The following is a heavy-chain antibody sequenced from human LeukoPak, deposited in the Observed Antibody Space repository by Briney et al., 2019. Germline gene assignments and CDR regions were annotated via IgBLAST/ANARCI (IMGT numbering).Heavy chain of an antibody. CDR2: ISGDGRTI. Sequence: PGGSLKLSCAASGFSLSSYWMHWVRQVPGQGLVWVSRISGDGRTISYADSVKGRFTISRDNAKNTLYLQMNSLRADDTAVYYCARGPYSANFYVGDHSGQGTLLTVSS. CDR3: ARGPYSANFYVGDH. V-gene: IGHV3-74*01. J-gene: IGHJ4*02. CDR1: GFSLSSYW. D-gene: IGHD1-26*01.